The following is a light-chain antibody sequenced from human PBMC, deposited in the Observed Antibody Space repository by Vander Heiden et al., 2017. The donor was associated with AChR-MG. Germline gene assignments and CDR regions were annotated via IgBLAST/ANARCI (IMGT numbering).Light chain of an antibody. Sequence: ETVLTQSPGTLSLSPGERVTLSCRASQSVSSNYLAWFQQKPGQAPRLLIYGASSRATGIPDRFSGSGSGTDFTLTISRLEPEDFAVYYCQQYGTSPITFGQGTRLEMK. CDR2: GAS. V-gene: IGKV3-20*01. J-gene: IGKJ5*01. CDR1: QSVSSNY. CDR3: QQYGTSPIT.